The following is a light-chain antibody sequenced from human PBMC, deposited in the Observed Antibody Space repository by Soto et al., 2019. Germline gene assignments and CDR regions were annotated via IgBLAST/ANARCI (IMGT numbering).Light chain of an antibody. CDR1: QRINTW. CDR2: DAS. J-gene: IGKJ4*01. CDR3: QQYETYPLT. V-gene: IGKV1-5*01. Sequence: GDRVTITCRASQRINTWLAWYQQKPGKAPKVLIFDASSLESGVPSRFSGSGSGTEFTLTISSLQPDDFVTYYCQQYETYPLTFGGGTKVEIK.